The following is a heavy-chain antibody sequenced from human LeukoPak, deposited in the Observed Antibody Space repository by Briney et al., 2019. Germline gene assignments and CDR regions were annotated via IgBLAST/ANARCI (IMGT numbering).Heavy chain of an antibody. Sequence: GGSLRLSCEASGFTFSSYSMNWVRQAPGKGLEWISYISTSTTTIYYANSVKGRFTISRDNSKNTLFLQMNSLRTEDTAVYFCARVQGGGFRTADYWGQGTLVTVSS. V-gene: IGHV3-48*01. CDR1: GFTFSSYS. CDR2: ISTSTTTI. J-gene: IGHJ4*02. CDR3: ARVQGGGFRTADY. D-gene: IGHD1-14*01.